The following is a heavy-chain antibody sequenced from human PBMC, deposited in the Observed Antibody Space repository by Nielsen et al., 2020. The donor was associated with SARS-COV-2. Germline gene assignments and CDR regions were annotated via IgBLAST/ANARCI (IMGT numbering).Heavy chain of an antibody. J-gene: IGHJ6*03. CDR2: INHSGNT. Sequence: SETLSLTCTVYDYLISSGYYWGWIRQPPGKGLEWIGRINHSGNTDYNPSLKSRVTMSVDTSKNQFSLTLNSVTAADTAVYFCARGKRSYSGSFLNYYYYYYMDVWGKGTTVTVSS. CDR1: DYLISSGYY. D-gene: IGHD1-14*01. CDR3: ARGKRSYSGSFLNYYYYYYMDV. V-gene: IGHV4-38-2*02.